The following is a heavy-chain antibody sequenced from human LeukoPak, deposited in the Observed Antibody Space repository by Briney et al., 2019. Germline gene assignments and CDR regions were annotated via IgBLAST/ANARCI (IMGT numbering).Heavy chain of an antibody. CDR3: ASDLSRGLSYYFDY. V-gene: IGHV4-39*01. CDR2: IYYSGST. J-gene: IGHJ4*02. CDR1: GGSISSSSYY. Sequence: SETLSLTCTVSGGSISSSSYYWGWIRQPPGKGLEWIGSIYYSGSTYYNPSLKSRVTISVDTSKNQFSLKLSSVTAADTAVYYCASDLSRGLSYYFDYWGQGTLVTVSS. D-gene: IGHD6-6*01.